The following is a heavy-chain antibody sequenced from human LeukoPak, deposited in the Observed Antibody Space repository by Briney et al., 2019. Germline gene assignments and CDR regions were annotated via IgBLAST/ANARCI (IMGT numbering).Heavy chain of an antibody. CDR3: ARACSPHY. CDR2: TSSSGSTI. CDR1: GFTFSAYE. Sequence: PGGSLRLSCAASGFTFSAYEMNWVRQAPGKGLEWVSYTSSSGSTIYYADSVKGRFTISRDKARNSVYLQMNGLRAEDTAVYYCARACSPHYWGQGTLVTV. D-gene: IGHD6-13*01. V-gene: IGHV3-48*03. J-gene: IGHJ4*02.